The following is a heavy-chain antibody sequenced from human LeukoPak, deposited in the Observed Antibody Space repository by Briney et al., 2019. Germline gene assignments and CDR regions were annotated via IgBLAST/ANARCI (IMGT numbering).Heavy chain of an antibody. D-gene: IGHD6-13*01. CDR1: GGTFSSYT. J-gene: IGHJ4*02. CDR3: ARESPSSSRTFDY. Sequence: SVKVSCKASGGTFSSYTISWVRQAPGQGLEWMGRIIPILGIANYEQKFQGRVTITADKSTSTAYMELSSLRSEDTAVYYCARESPSSSRTFDYWGQGTLVTVSS. V-gene: IGHV1-69*04. CDR2: IIPILGIA.